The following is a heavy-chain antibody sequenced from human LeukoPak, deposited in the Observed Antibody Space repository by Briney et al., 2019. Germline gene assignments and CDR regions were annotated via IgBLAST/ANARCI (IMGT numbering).Heavy chain of an antibody. D-gene: IGHD6-13*01. CDR1: GGTFSSYA. CDR2: IIPIFGTA. V-gene: IGHV1-69*06. J-gene: IGHJ4*02. CDR3: ATAIAAAGTHFDY. Sequence: SVKVSCKASGGTFSSYAISWVRQAPGQGLEWMGGIIPIFGTANYAQKFQGRVTMTEDTSTDTAYMELSSLRSEDTAVYYCATAIAAAGTHFDYWGQGTLVTVSS.